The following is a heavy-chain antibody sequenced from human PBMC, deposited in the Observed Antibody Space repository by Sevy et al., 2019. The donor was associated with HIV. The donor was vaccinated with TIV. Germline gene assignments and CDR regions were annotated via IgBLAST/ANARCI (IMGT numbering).Heavy chain of an antibody. J-gene: IGHJ3*02. D-gene: IGHD3-22*01. CDR2: ISYDGSNK. Sequence: GGSLRLSCAASGFTFSSYAMHWVRQAPGKGLEWVAVISYDGSNKYYEDSVKGRFTISRDNSKNTLYLQMNSLRAEDTAVYYCARDYYDSSGYAFDIWGQGTMVTVSS. V-gene: IGHV3-30-3*01. CDR3: ARDYYDSSGYAFDI. CDR1: GFTFSSYA.